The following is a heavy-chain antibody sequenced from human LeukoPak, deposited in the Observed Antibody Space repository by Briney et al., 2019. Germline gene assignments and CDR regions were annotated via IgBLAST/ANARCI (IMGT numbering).Heavy chain of an antibody. CDR1: GFTFSGSA. Sequence: PGGSLRLSCAASGFTFSGSAMHWVRQASGKGLEWVGRIRSKANSYATAYAASVKGRFTISRDDSKNTAYLQMNSLKTEDTAVYYCTRLRTYYDFWSGYYGAFDIWGQGTMVTVSS. D-gene: IGHD3-3*01. V-gene: IGHV3-73*01. CDR3: TRLRTYYDFWSGYYGAFDI. CDR2: IRSKANSYAT. J-gene: IGHJ3*02.